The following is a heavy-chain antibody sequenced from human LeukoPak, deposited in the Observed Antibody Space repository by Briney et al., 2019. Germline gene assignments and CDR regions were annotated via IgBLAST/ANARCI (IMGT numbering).Heavy chain of an antibody. CDR3: ATHGIAAAGTYYYYGMDV. J-gene: IGHJ6*04. Sequence: VASVTVSFKVSGYTLTELSMHWVRQAPGKGLEWMGGFDPEDGETIYAQKFQGRVTMTEDTSTDTAYMELSSLRSEGTAVYYCATHGIAAAGTYYYYGMDVWGKGTTVTVSS. CDR2: FDPEDGET. CDR1: GYTLTELS. D-gene: IGHD6-13*01. V-gene: IGHV1-24*01.